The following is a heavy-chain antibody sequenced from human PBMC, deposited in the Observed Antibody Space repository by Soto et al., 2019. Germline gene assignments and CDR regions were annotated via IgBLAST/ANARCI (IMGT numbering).Heavy chain of an antibody. V-gene: IGHV3-7*01. Sequence: GESLKISCAASGFTLGSYWMRWVRQAPGKGLEWVANIKQDGSEKNYVDSVKGRFTISRDNAKNSLYLQMNSLRAEDTAVYYCARSVNAGFDPWGQGTLVTVSS. CDR1: GFTLGSYW. CDR2: IKQDGSEK. CDR3: ARSVNAGFDP. J-gene: IGHJ5*02. D-gene: IGHD2-8*01.